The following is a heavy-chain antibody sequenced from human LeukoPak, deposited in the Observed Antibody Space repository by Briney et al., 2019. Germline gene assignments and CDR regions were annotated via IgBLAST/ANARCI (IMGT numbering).Heavy chain of an antibody. V-gene: IGHV4-4*09. D-gene: IGHD3-10*01. J-gene: IGHJ5*02. CDR1: GCSISSYY. CDR3: ARHEGSGSYYWFDP. CDR2: IYTSGST. Sequence: SETLSLTCTVSGCSISSYYWSWIRQPPGKGLEWIGYIYTSGSTNYNPSLKSRVTISVDTSKNQFSLKLSSVTAADTAVYYCARHEGSGSYYWFDPWGQGTLVTVSS.